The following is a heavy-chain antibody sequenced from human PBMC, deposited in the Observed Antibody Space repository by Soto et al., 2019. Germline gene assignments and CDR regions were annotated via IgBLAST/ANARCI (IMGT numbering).Heavy chain of an antibody. CDR1: DGSVSSGSYY. CDR3: ARDSLALFDS. D-gene: IGHD5-12*01. J-gene: IGHJ4*02. Sequence: PSETLSLTCTVSDGSVSSGSYYWTWMRQPPGKGLEWIGYIYSSGSTLYNPSLKSRVIISVDTSMNQFSLKLSSVTAADTAVYYCARDSLALFDSWGLGTLVTVSS. CDR2: IYSSGST. V-gene: IGHV4-61*01.